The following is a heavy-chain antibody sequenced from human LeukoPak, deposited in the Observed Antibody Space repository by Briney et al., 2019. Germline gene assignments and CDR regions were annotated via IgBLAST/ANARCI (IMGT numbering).Heavy chain of an antibody. J-gene: IGHJ3*02. CDR1: GGSISSYY. CDR2: IYYSGST. V-gene: IGHV4-59*01. D-gene: IGHD3-22*01. Sequence: SETLSLTCTVSGGSISSYYWSWIRQPPGKGLEWIGYIYYSGSTNYNPSLKSRVAMSVDTSKNQFSVKLSSVTAADTAVYYCARGGPSGSGYYFYVFDIWGQGTMVTVSS. CDR3: ARGGPSGSGYYFYVFDI.